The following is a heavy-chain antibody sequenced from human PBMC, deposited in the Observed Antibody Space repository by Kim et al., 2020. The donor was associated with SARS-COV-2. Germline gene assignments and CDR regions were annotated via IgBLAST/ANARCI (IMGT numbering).Heavy chain of an antibody. CDR2: IYYSGST. CDR1: GGSISSYY. D-gene: IGHD3-22*01. CDR3: ARGGGRGDRYDRKTYYYYYGMDV. V-gene: IGHV4-59*01. J-gene: IGHJ6*02. Sequence: SETLSLTCTVSGGSISSYYWSWIRQPPGKGLEWIGYIYYSGSTNYNPSLKSRVTISVDTSKNQFSLKLSSVPAADTAVYYCARGGGRGDRYDRKTYYYYYGMDVWGQGTTVTVSS.